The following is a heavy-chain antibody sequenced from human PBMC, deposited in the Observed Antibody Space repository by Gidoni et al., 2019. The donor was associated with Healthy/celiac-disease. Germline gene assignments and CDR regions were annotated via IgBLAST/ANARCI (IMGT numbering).Heavy chain of an antibody. V-gene: IGHV4-34*01. J-gene: IGHJ4*02. CDR2: INHSGST. D-gene: IGHD3-16*01. CDR3: ARAGWGSLDY. CDR1: GGSFSGYY. Sequence: QEQLQQWGAGLLKPSETLSLTCAVYGGSFSGYYWSWIRQPPGKGLEWIGEINHSGSTNYNPSLKSRVTISVDTSKNQFSLKLSSVTAADTAVYYCARAGWGSLDYWGQGTLVTVSS.